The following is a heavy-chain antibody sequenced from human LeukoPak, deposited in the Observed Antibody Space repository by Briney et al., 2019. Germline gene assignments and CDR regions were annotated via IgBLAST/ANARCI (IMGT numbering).Heavy chain of an antibody. CDR1: GFTFSSYW. V-gene: IGHV3-74*01. CDR2: INSDGSST. CDR3: ARGLWFGDANWFDP. D-gene: IGHD3-10*01. J-gene: IGHJ5*02. Sequence: QPGGPLRLSCAASGFTFSSYWMNWVRQAPGKGLVWVSRINSDGSSTSYADSVKGRFTISRDNAKNTLYLQMNSLRAEDTAVYYCARGLWFGDANWFDPWGQGTLVTVSS.